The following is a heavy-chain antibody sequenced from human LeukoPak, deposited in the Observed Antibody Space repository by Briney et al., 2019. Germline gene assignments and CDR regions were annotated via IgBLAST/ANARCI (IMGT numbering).Heavy chain of an antibody. V-gene: IGHV3-64D*09. D-gene: IGHD5-24*01. CDR3: VPKMATIDY. CDR1: GFTFSSYA. CDR2: ISSNGGST. J-gene: IGHJ4*02. Sequence: PGGSLRLSCSASGFTFSSYAMHWVRQAPGKGPEYVSAISSNGGSTYYADSVKGRFTISRDNSKNTLYLQMSSLRAEDTAVYYCVPKMATIDYWGQGTLVTVSS.